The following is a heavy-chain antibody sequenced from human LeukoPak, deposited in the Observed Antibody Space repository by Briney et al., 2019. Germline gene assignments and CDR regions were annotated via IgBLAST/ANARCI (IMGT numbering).Heavy chain of an antibody. CDR1: GGSISTSGYY. CDR3: VRETSGSSRTEY. Sequence: PSQTLSLTCAVSGGSISTSGYYWAWIRQPPGKGLEWIGSVSSDGGTSHTSLKSRVTMALDTSNNQFSLRLTSVTAADTAVYYCVRETSGSSRTEYWGQGTLVTVSS. V-gene: IGHV4-39*07. D-gene: IGHD6-13*01. J-gene: IGHJ4*02. CDR2: VSSDGGT.